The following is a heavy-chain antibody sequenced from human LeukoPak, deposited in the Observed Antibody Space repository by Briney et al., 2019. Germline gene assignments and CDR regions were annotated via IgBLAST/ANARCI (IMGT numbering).Heavy chain of an antibody. CDR1: GFTFSAYS. J-gene: IGHJ5*02. CDR2: IYRGGSK. Sequence: GGSLRLSCAASGFTFSAYSVNWVSQAPGKGLEWVSVIYRGGSKDYGDSVKGRFTISRDNAKNSLYLQMNSLRAEDTAVYYCARGEWQQLVRYWFDPWGQGTLVTVSS. V-gene: IGHV3-21*01. D-gene: IGHD6-13*01. CDR3: ARGEWQQLVRYWFDP.